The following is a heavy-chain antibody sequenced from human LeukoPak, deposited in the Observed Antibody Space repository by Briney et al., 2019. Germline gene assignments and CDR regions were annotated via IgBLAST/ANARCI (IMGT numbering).Heavy chain of an antibody. J-gene: IGHJ3*02. CDR3: ASYGYCSSTSRYGEDKDAFDI. CDR2: INPNSGGT. D-gene: IGHD2-2*03. Sequence: PAASVKVSCKASGYTFTGYYMHWVRQAPGQGLEWMGWINPNSGGTNYAQKFQGRVTMTRDTSISTAYMELSRLRSDDTAVYYCASYGYCSSTSRYGEDKDAFDIWGQGTMVTVSS. CDR1: GYTFTGYY. V-gene: IGHV1-2*02.